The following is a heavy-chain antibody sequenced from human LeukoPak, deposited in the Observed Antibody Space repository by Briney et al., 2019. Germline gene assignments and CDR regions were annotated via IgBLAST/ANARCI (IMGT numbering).Heavy chain of an antibody. D-gene: IGHD4-17*01. CDR3: AKKRDYGDYVSYFDY. V-gene: IGHV3-30*04. CDR1: GFTYSSYA. Sequence: GGSLRLSRAASGFTYSSYAMHWVRQAPGKGLEWVAVISYDGSNKYHADSVKGRFTISRDNSKNTLYLQMNSLRAEDTAVYYCAKKRDYGDYVSYFDYWGQGTLVTVSS. J-gene: IGHJ4*02. CDR2: ISYDGSNK.